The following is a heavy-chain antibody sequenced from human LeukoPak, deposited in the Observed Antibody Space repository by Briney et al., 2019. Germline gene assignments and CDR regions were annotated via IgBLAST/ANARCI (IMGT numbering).Heavy chain of an antibody. V-gene: IGHV1-69*04. J-gene: IGHJ4*02. CDR3: TTAPFYCSSTSCYAHDY. D-gene: IGHD2-2*01. CDR2: IIPILGIA. CDR1: GYTFTSYY. Sequence: SVKVSCKASGYTFTSYYMHWVRQAPGQGLEWMGRIIPILGIANYAQKFQGRVTITADKSTSTAYMELSSLRSEDTAVYYCTTAPFYCSSTSCYAHDYWGQGTLVTVSS.